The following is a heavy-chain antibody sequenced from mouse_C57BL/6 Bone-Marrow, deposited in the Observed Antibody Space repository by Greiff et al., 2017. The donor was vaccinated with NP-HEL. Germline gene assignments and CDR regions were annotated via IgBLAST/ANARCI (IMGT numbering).Heavy chain of an antibody. D-gene: IGHD2-5*01. J-gene: IGHJ2*01. V-gene: IGHV8-12*01. Sequence: QVTLKECGPGILQSSQTLSLTCSFSGFSLSTSGMGVSWIRQPSGKGLEWLAHIYWDDDKRYNPSLKSRLTISKDTSRNQVFLKITSVDTADTATYYCARRVAYYSNYDYFDYWGQGTTLTVSS. CDR1: GFSLSTSGMG. CDR3: ARRVAYYSNYDYFDY. CDR2: IYWDDDK.